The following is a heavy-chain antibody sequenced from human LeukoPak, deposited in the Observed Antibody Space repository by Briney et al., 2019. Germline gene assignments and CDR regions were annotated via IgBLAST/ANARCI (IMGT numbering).Heavy chain of an antibody. Sequence: SETLSLTCIVSGGFISGYYWSWIRQPPGKGLEWIGYIYYSGSTNYNPSLKSRVTISVDTSKNQFSLKLSSVTAADTAVYYCARKGYFDYWGQGTLVTVSS. CDR1: GGFISGYY. V-gene: IGHV4-59*01. J-gene: IGHJ4*02. CDR2: IYYSGST. CDR3: ARKGYFDY.